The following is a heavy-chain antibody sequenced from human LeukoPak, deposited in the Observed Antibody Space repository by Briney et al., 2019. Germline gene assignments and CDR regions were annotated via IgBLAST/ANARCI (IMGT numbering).Heavy chain of an antibody. Sequence: ASVKVSCKASGYTVTTYYMHWVQQAPGQGLEWMGILNPSGGSSSYAQKFQGRATLTRATSTSTVYMELSSLRSEDTAVYYCASVYKNGMDVWGQGTTVIVSS. J-gene: IGHJ6*02. V-gene: IGHV1-46*01. CDR2: LNPSGGSS. CDR1: GYTVTTYY. D-gene: IGHD5-24*01. CDR3: ASVYKNGMDV.